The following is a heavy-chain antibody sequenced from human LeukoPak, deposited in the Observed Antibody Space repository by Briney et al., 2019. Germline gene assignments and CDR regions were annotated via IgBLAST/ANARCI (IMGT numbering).Heavy chain of an antibody. CDR3: AKQVRPYYYDSTLAY. CDR2: IRYDGSNK. V-gene: IGHV3-30*02. J-gene: IGHJ4*02. Sequence: GGSLRLSCAASGFTFSSYGMHWVRQAPGKGLEWVAFIRYDGSNKYYADSVKGRFTISRDNSKNTLYLQMNSLRAEDTAVYYCAKQVRPYYYDSTLAYWGQGTLVTVSS. D-gene: IGHD3-22*01. CDR1: GFTFSSYG.